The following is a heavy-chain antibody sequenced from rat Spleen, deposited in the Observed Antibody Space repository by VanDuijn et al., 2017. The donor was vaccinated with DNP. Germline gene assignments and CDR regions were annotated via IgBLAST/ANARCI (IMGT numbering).Heavy chain of an antibody. CDR1: GFTFSNFY. CDR2: IIYDGSRT. J-gene: IGHJ2*01. Sequence: EVQLVESGGGLVQPGRSLKLSCSASGFTFSNFYMAWVRQTPKKGLEWVATIIYDGSRTYYRASVKGRFTLSRDNERSSLYLQIDSLRSEDTATYYCARHGEIRGSFDYWGHGVMVTVSS. V-gene: IGHV5-7*01. D-gene: IGHD4-4*01. CDR3: ARHGEIRGSFDY.